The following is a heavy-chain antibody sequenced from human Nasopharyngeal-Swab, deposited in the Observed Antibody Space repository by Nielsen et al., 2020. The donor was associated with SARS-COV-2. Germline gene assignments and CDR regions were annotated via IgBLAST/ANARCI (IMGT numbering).Heavy chain of an antibody. Sequence: SLKISCVASGFAFDDYTMHWVRQAPGKGLEWVSGISWNSGTIVYGDSVKGRFTISRDNAKNSLYLQMNNLRAEATALYFCGKSSYGWGIDKPIYHWGQGTQVTVSS. J-gene: IGHJ5*02. V-gene: IGHV3-9*01. CDR3: GKSSYGWGIDKPIYH. D-gene: IGHD3-10*01. CDR2: ISWNSGTI. CDR1: GFAFDDYT.